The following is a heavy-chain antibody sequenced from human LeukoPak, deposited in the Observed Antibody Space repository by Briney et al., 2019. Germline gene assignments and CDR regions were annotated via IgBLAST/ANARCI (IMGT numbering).Heavy chain of an antibody. CDR3: AREYPGIAAAESWFDP. V-gene: IGHV1-2*02. J-gene: IGHJ5*02. CDR2: INPNSGGT. Sequence: ASVKVSCKASGYTFTGYYMHWVRQAPGQGLEWMGWINPNSGGTNYAQKFQGRVTMTRDTSISTAYMELSRLRSDDTAVYYCAREYPGIAAAESWFDPWGQGTLVTVSS. CDR1: GYTFTGYY. D-gene: IGHD6-13*01.